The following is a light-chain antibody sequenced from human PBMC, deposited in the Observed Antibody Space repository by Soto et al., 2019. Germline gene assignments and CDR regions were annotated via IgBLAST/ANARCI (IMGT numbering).Light chain of an antibody. J-gene: IGKJ5*01. Sequence: AIQLTQSPSSLSASVGDRVSITCRASQCISSALAWYQNKPGKPPKILIYEASSLQSGVPSRFSGSESGTECTLTISRLQPEDLATYYCQQLKSYPFTFGQGTRLEIK. V-gene: IGKV1-13*02. CDR1: QCISSA. CDR3: QQLKSYPFT. CDR2: EAS.